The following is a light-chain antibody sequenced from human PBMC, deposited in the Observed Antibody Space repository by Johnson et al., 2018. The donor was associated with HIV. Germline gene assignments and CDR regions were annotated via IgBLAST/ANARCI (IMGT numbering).Light chain of an antibody. J-gene: IGLJ1*01. V-gene: IGLV1-51*02. CDR1: SSNIGNNY. Sequence: QSVLTQPPSVSASPGQKVTISCSGSSSNIGNNYVSWYQQLPGTAPKLLLYENNKRPSGIPDRFSGSQSGTSATLGITGLQTGDEAEYYCGTWDSSLRSYYYVFRTGTKVTVL. CDR3: GTWDSSLRSYYYV. CDR2: ENN.